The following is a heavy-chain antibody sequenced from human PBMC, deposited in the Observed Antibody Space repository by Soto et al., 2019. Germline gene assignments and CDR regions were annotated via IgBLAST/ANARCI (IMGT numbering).Heavy chain of an antibody. V-gene: IGHV1-46*01. Sequence: ASVKVSCKASGYTFTSYYMHWVRQAPGQGLEWMGIINPSGGSTTYAQKFQGRVTMTRDTSTSTVYMELSSLRSEDTAVYYCAIVDWNRPPRFAYWAQGTLVPVSS. D-gene: IGHD1-1*01. CDR1: GYTFTSYY. CDR2: INPSGGST. CDR3: AIVDWNRPPRFAY. J-gene: IGHJ4*02.